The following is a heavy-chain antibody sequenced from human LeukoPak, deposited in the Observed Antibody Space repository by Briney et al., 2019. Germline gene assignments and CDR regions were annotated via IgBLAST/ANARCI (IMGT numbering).Heavy chain of an antibody. CDR1: GYTFTSYG. CDR2: IIPIFGTA. J-gene: IGHJ5*02. Sequence: ASVKVSCKASGYTFTSYGISWVRQAPGQGLEWMGGIIPIFGTANYAQKFQGRVTITADKSTSTAYMELSSLRSEDTAVYYCASEITMVRGVPPAFDPWGQGTLVTVSS. CDR3: ASEITMVRGVPPAFDP. D-gene: IGHD3-10*01. V-gene: IGHV1-69*06.